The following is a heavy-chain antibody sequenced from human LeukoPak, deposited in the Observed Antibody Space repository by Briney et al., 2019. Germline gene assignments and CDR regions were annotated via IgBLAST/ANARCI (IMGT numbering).Heavy chain of an antibody. CDR3: ARDFPVLSYAFDI. CDR1: GYTFTSYY. J-gene: IGHJ3*02. CDR2: INPSGSST. Sequence: GASVKVSCKASGYTFTSYYMHWVRQAPGQGLEWMGLINPSGSSTSYAQKFQGRVTMTRDMSTSTVYMELSSLRSEDTAVYYCARDFPVLSYAFDIWGQGTMVTVSS. V-gene: IGHV1-46*01. D-gene: IGHD3-16*01.